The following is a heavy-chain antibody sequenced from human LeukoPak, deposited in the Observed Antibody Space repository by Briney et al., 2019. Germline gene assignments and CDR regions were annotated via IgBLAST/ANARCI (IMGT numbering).Heavy chain of an antibody. D-gene: IGHD5-24*01. J-gene: IGHJ4*02. V-gene: IGHV5-51*01. CDR2: IYPGDSDT. CDR3: ARLPTSEMATAENYFDY. CDR1: GYSFTSYW. Sequence: GESLQISCQGSGYSFTSYWIGWVRQLPGKGLEWVGIIYPGDSDTRYSPSFQGQVTTSADKSISTAYLQWSSLKASDTAMYYCARLPTSEMATAENYFDYWGQGTLVTVSS.